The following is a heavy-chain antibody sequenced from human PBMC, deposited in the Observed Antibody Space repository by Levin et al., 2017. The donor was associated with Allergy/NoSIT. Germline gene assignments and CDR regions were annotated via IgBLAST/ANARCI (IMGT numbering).Heavy chain of an antibody. CDR2: INPNSGGT. CDR3: ARDLMGFGDEEKY. Sequence: GESLKISCKASGYTFTGYYMHWVRQAPGQGLEWMGWINPNSGGTNYAQKFQGRVTMTRDTSISTAYMELSRLRSDDTAVYYCARDLMGFGDEEKYWGQGTLVTVSS. V-gene: IGHV1-2*02. D-gene: IGHD3-10*01. CDR1: GYTFTGYY. J-gene: IGHJ4*02.